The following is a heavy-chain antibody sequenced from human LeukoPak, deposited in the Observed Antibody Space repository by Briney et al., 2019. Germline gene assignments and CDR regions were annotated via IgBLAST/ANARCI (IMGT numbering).Heavy chain of an antibody. CDR1: GFTFSGSA. CDR3: TSMYDSGMDV. J-gene: IGHJ6*04. CDR2: IRSKANNYAT. Sequence: GGSLRLSCAGSGFTFSGSAIHWVRQASGKGLEWVGRIRSKANNYATVYAASVQGRFTISRDDSKNTAYLQTNSLKTEDTAVYYCTSMYDSGMDVWGKGTTVTVSS. D-gene: IGHD3-10*01. V-gene: IGHV3-73*01.